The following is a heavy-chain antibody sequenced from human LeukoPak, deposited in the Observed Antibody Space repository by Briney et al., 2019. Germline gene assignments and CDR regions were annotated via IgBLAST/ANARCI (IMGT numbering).Heavy chain of an antibody. V-gene: IGHV1-18*01. D-gene: IGHD4-23*01. CDR3: ARGTNGGNTIDY. CDR2: ISAYNGNT. CDR1: GYTFTSYG. Sequence: ASVKVSCKASGYTFTSYGISWVRQAPGQGLEWMGWISAYNGNTNYAQKFQGRVTMTRDTSISTAYMELSSLTSDDTAVYFCARGTNGGNTIDYWGQGTLATVSS. J-gene: IGHJ4*02.